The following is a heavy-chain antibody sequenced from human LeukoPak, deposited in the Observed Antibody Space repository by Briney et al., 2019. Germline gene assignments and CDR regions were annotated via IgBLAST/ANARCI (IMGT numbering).Heavy chain of an antibody. Sequence: SETLSLTCTVSGGSLSGHWWSWIRQPPGKGVEWIGYIYYSGNTNYNPSLNTRVTISVDTSKNQFSLNLRSVTAADTAVYYCAGLHFAAAEEFDPWGQGTLVTVSS. CDR1: GGSLSGHW. CDR2: IYYSGNT. CDR3: AGLHFAAAEEFDP. J-gene: IGHJ5*02. V-gene: IGHV4-59*08. D-gene: IGHD6-13*01.